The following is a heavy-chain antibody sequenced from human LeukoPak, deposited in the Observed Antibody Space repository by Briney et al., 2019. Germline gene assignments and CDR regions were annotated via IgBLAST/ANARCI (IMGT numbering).Heavy chain of an antibody. CDR2: IYHSGST. D-gene: IGHD4-23*01. V-gene: IGHV4-38-2*01. CDR3: ARTDYGGNSGGDFDY. Sequence: PSETLSLTCAVSGYSISSGYYWGWIQQPPGKGLEWIGSIYHSGSTYYNPSLKSRVTISVDTSKNQFSLKLSSVTAADTAVYYCARTDYGGNSGGDFDYWGQGTLVTVSS. CDR1: GYSISSGYY. J-gene: IGHJ4*02.